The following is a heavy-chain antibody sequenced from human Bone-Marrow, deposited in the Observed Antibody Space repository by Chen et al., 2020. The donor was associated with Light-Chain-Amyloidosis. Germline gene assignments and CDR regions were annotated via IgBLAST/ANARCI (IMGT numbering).Heavy chain of an antibody. CDR3: ARSYSGYFDY. D-gene: IGHD5-12*01. V-gene: IGHV4-61*02. CDR1: GGSIRSDNYY. CDR2: IYISRNT. J-gene: IGHJ4*02. Sequence: QVQLQESGPGLVKPSQTLSLTCTVSGGSIRSDNYYWSWIRQPAGKGLEWIGHIYISRNTNYNPSLKSRVTISLDMSKNQFSLNLSSVTAADTAVYYCARSYSGYFDYWGQGTQVTVSS.